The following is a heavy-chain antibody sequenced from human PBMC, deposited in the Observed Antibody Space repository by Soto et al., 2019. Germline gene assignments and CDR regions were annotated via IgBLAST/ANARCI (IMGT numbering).Heavy chain of an antibody. J-gene: IGHJ4*02. CDR1: GFTFDDYT. V-gene: IGHV3-23*01. Sequence: PGGSLRLSCAASGFTFDDYTMHWVRQAPGKGLEWVSVISGSGGSTYYADSVKGRFTISRDNSKNTLYLQMNSLRAEDTAVYYCANPYYYGSGSSPPFDYWGQGTLVTVSS. CDR3: ANPYYYGSGSSPPFDY. CDR2: ISGSGGST. D-gene: IGHD3-10*01.